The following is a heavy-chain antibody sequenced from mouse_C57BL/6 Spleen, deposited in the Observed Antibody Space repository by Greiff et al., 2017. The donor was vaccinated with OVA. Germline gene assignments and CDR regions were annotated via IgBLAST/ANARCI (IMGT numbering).Heavy chain of an antibody. CDR3: ARSYYYGSSYSSYFDY. J-gene: IGHJ2*01. Sequence: VQLQQPGAELVKPGASVKLSCKASGYTFTSYWMHWVKQRPGQGLEWIGMIHPNSGSTNYNEKFKSKATLTVDKSPSTAYMQLSSLTSEDSAVYYCARSYYYGSSYSSYFDYWGQGTTLTVSS. D-gene: IGHD1-1*01. CDR1: GYTFTSYW. CDR2: IHPNSGST. V-gene: IGHV1-64*01.